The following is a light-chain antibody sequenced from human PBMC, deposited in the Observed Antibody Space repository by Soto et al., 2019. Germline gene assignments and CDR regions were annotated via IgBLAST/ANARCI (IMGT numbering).Light chain of an antibody. CDR3: SSYAGGSTWV. V-gene: IGLV2-14*01. J-gene: IGLJ3*02. CDR2: EVS. Sequence: QSVLTQPASVSGSPGQSITISCTGTSSDVGGYNYVSWYQQHPGKAPKLMIYEVSNRPSGVSNRFSGSKSGNTASLTISGLQAEDEADYYCSSYAGGSTWVFGGGTKLTVL. CDR1: SSDVGGYNY.